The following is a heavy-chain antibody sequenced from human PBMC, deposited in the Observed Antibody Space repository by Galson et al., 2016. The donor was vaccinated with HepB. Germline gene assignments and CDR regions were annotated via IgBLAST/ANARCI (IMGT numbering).Heavy chain of an antibody. Sequence: SLRLSCAASGFTFSIYDMHWVRQAPGSGLEWVSVIGTAGNTYYAASVKGRFTVSRDNAKNSLYLQMNNLRAEDTAMYYCARDRTDHGSGTYGHDSWGQGTLVTVSS. CDR3: ARDRTDHGSGTYGHDS. D-gene: IGHD3-16*01. V-gene: IGHV3-13*01. CDR1: GFTFSIYD. CDR2: IGTAGNT. J-gene: IGHJ4*02.